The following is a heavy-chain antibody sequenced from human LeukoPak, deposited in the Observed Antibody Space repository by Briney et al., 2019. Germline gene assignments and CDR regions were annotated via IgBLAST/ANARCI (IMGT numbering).Heavy chain of an antibody. CDR1: GGSISSGGYS. Sequence: PSETLSLTCAVSGGSISSGGYSWSWIRQPPGKGLEWIGYIYHSGSTYYNPSLKSRVTISVNRSKNQFSLKLSSVTAADTAVNFCARDGDSGSFGGFDYWGQGTLVTVS. CDR3: ARDGDSGSFGGFDY. D-gene: IGHD1-26*01. V-gene: IGHV4-30-2*01. J-gene: IGHJ4*02. CDR2: IYHSGST.